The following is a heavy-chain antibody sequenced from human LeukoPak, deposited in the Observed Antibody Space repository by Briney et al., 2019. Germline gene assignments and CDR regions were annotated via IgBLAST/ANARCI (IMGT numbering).Heavy chain of an antibody. CDR3: ARLNNGWYYFDY. V-gene: IGHV4-38-2*01. Sequence: SETLSLTCAVSGYSISSGYYWGWIRQPPGKGLEWIGSIYHSGSTYYNPSLKSRVTISVDTSKNQFSLKLSSVTAADTAVYYCARLNNGWYYFDYWGPGTLVTVSS. CDR2: IYHSGST. D-gene: IGHD6-19*01. CDR1: GYSISSGYY. J-gene: IGHJ4*02.